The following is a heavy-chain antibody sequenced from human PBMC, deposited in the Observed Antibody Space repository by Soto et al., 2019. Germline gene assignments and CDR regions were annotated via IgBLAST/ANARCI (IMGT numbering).Heavy chain of an antibody. J-gene: IGHJ4*02. CDR3: ATSGGGWYLY. V-gene: IGHV1-8*01. Sequence: VQLLQSGAAVKKPGASVKVSCKASGYTFSSYDINWVRQATGQGLEWMGWLNPNSGDTGYAQKFQDRVTLTRNTSIYAAYIELSSLTSDDTAVYYCATSGGGWYLYWGQGNLVTVSS. CDR2: LNPNSGDT. D-gene: IGHD6-19*01. CDR1: GYTFSSYD.